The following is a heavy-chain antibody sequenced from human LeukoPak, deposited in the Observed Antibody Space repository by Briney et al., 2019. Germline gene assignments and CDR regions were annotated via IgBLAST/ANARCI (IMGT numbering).Heavy chain of an antibody. D-gene: IGHD2-2*02. CDR1: GGTFSSYA. Sequence: SVKVSRKASGGTFSSYAISWVRQAPGQGLEWMGGIIPIFGTANYAQKFQGRVTITTDESTSTAYMELSSLRSEDTAVYYCARLGCSSTSCYTGGWFDPWGQGTLVTVSS. CDR2: IIPIFGTA. CDR3: ARLGCSSTSCYTGGWFDP. J-gene: IGHJ5*02. V-gene: IGHV1-69*05.